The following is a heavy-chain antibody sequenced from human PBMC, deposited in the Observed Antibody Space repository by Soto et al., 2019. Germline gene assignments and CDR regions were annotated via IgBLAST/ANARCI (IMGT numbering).Heavy chain of an antibody. Sequence: GGSLRLSCAASGFTFSSYAMSWVRQAPGKGLEWVSVISGSDDSTYYADSVKGRFTISRDNSKNTLYLQMNSLRAEDTAVYYCARIADCSTTSCSFPSRFHIRGYYYYYGLDVWGQGTMVTVSS. V-gene: IGHV3-23*01. J-gene: IGHJ6*02. CDR2: ISGSDDST. CDR1: GFTFSSYA. D-gene: IGHD2-2*01. CDR3: ARIADCSTTSCSFPSRFHIRGYYYYYGLDV.